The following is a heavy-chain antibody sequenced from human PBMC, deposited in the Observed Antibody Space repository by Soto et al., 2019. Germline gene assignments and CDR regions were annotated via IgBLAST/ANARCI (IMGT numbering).Heavy chain of an antibody. J-gene: IGHJ5*02. CDR2: IYYSGST. CDR3: ARGLLLWFGENPPGFDP. D-gene: IGHD3-10*01. V-gene: IGHV4-31*03. Sequence: SETLSLTCTVSGGSISSGGYYWSWIRQHPGKGLEWIGYIYYSGSTYYNPSLKSRVTISVDTSKNQFSLKLSSVTAADTAVYYCARGLLLWFGENPPGFDPWGQGALVTVSS. CDR1: GGSISSGGYY.